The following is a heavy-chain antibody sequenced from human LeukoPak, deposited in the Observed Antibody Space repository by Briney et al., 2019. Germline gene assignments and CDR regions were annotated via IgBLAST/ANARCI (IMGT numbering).Heavy chain of an antibody. CDR2: IYYSGRT. J-gene: IGHJ1*01. D-gene: IGHD3-22*01. Sequence: SETLSLTCSVSGDSFSRSDSYWDWIRQPPGKGLEWIGTIYYSGRTYYSTSLKSRVTMSVDPSNNQFPLNLRSVTAADTAVYYCARRRYYDGSGYLEWGQGTLLSVSS. CDR1: GDSFSRSDSY. V-gene: IGHV4-39*01. CDR3: ARRRYYDGSGYLE.